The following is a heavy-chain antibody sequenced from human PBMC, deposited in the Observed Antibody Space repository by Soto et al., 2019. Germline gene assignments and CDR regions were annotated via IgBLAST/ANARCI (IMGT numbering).Heavy chain of an antibody. CDR1: GFTLSNSV. CDR3: ARTIDVPTGMLDH. J-gene: IGHJ4*02. V-gene: IGHV3-23*01. D-gene: IGHD1-1*01. Sequence: EVHLLQSWGGLVQPGVSLRLSCATSGFTLSNSVMSWVRQAPGKGLEWVSTIAGKTYYSDSVKGRFTISRDNSQSTLYLQLNSLRAEYTAVYYCARTIDVPTGMLDHWGQGTLVTVSS. CDR2: IAGKT.